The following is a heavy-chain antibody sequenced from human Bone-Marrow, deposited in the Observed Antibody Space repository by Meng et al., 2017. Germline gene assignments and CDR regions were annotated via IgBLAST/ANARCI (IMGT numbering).Heavy chain of an antibody. CDR3: ARVLRGWGYFDY. CDR1: GSSVSSPC. V-gene: IGHV3-53*01. D-gene: IGHD3-10*01. CDR2: LYSGGTT. J-gene: IGHJ4*02. Sequence: VEVVEAGVGLSQQGWSLILWCAAFGSSVSSPCMSWVRRAPGKGPEGVSVLYSGGTTCYADSVKGRFTISRDNSRNTLYLQVNSLRAEDTAVYYCARVLRGWGYFDYWGQGTLVTVSS.